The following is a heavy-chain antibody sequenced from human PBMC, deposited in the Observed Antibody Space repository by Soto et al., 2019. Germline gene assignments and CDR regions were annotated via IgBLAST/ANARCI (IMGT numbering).Heavy chain of an antibody. Sequence: SETLSLTCTVSGGSISSGGYYWSWIRRHPGKGLEWIGYIYHSGSTYSNPSLKSRVTMSVDTSKNQFSLKLSSVTAADTAVYYCVRAERSSWFFDYWGQGTLVTVSS. V-gene: IGHV4-31*03. CDR2: IYHSGST. J-gene: IGHJ4*02. CDR1: GGSISSGGYY. D-gene: IGHD6-13*01. CDR3: VRAERSSWFFDY.